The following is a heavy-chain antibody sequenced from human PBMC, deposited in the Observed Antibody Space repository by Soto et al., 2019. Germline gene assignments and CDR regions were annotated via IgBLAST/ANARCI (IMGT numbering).Heavy chain of an antibody. CDR2: LGGSGGST. V-gene: IGHV3-23*01. CDR1: EFTFSSYA. Sequence: GGSLRFSCAASEFTFSSYAMGWVRQAPGKGLEWVSTLGGSGGSTHYADSVKGRFTISRDDSKNTLYLQMNSLRAEDTAVYYCVREVYCTSGSCDLFDYWGQGTLVTVSS. CDR3: VREVYCTSGSCDLFDY. D-gene: IGHD2-15*01. J-gene: IGHJ4*02.